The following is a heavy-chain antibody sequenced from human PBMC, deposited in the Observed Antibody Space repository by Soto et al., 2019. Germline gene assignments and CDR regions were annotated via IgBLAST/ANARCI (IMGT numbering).Heavy chain of an antibody. CDR3: AKRGGYDYPTGWYFDY. Sequence: EVQLLESGGGLVQPGGSLRLSCAASGFTFSSYAMSWVRQAPGKGLEWVSAISGSGGSTYYADSVKGRFTSSRDNSKNTLYLQMNSLRAEDTAVYYCAKRGGYDYPTGWYFDYWGQGTLVTVSS. D-gene: IGHD5-12*01. J-gene: IGHJ4*02. CDR2: ISGSGGST. V-gene: IGHV3-23*01. CDR1: GFTFSSYA.